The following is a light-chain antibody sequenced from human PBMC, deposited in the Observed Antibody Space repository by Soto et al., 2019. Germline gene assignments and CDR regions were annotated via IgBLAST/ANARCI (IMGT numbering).Light chain of an antibody. CDR1: QGISSA. J-gene: IGKJ5*01. Sequence: AIQLTQSPSSLSASVGDRVSITCRASQGISSALAWYQHKPGKAPKILIYDASSLQSGVPSRFSGSESGTECTLTIRSLQPEDFATYYCQQLKTFPFTFGEGKRLEIK. CDR3: QQLKTFPFT. V-gene: IGKV1-13*02. CDR2: DAS.